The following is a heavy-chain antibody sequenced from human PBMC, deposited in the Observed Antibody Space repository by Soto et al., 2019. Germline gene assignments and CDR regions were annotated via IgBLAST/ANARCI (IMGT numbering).Heavy chain of an antibody. J-gene: IGHJ5*02. D-gene: IGHD1-7*01. CDR1: GFTFSSYG. CDR2: ISYDGSNK. CDR3: AKARLEVPLNWFDP. V-gene: IGHV3-30*18. Sequence: LRLSCAASGFTFSSYGMHWVRQAPGKGLEWVAVISYDGSNKYYADSVKGRFTISRDNSKNTLYLQMNSLRAEDTAVYYCAKARLEVPLNWFDPWGQGTLVTVSS.